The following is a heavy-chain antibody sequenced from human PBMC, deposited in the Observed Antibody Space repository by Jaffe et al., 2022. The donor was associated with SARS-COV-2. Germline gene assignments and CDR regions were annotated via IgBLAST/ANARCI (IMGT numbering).Heavy chain of an antibody. D-gene: IGHD3-22*01. CDR3: ARANRDYYGSSYYMDV. Sequence: EVQLVESGGGLVKPGGSLRLSCAASGFTFNTYSMNWVRQAPGKGLEWVSSISSSSNYIYYADSVKGRFTISRDNAKNSLYLQMNSLRAEDTAVYYCARANRDYYGSSYYMDVWGKGTTVTVSS. V-gene: IGHV3-21*01. CDR1: GFTFNTYS. CDR2: ISSSSNYI. J-gene: IGHJ6*03.